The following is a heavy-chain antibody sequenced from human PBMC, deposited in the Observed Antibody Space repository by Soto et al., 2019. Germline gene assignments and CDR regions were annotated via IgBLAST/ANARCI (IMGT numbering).Heavy chain of an antibody. J-gene: IGHJ6*03. Sequence: GASVKVSCKASGYTFTSYGIIWVRQAPGQGLEWMGWISAYNGNTNYAQKLQGRVTMTTDTSTSTAYMELRSLRSDDTAVYYCARYCSSTSCSLYYYYYMDVWGKGTTVTVSS. CDR1: GYTFTSYG. D-gene: IGHD2-2*01. CDR3: ARYCSSTSCSLYYYYYMDV. V-gene: IGHV1-18*01. CDR2: ISAYNGNT.